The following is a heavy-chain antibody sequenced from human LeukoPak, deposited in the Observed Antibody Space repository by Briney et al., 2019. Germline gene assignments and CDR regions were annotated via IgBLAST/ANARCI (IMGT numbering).Heavy chain of an antibody. J-gene: IGHJ4*02. CDR1: GFTVSSTY. D-gene: IGHD6-13*01. CDR3: APDLRGSAWSLDD. Sequence: PGGSLRLSCAAPGFTVSSTYMSWVRQTPGKGLEWVSLIYSGGSTYYADSAKDRFFISRHNSKNTLYLQMNSLRAEDTAVYYCAPDLRGSAWSLDDWGQGSLVTVYS. V-gene: IGHV3-66*01. CDR2: IYSGGST.